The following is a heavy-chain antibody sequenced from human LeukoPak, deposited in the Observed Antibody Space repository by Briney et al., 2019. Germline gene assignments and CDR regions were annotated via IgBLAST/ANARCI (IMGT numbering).Heavy chain of an antibody. CDR1: GYTFSRYY. CDR2: INPSDGST. V-gene: IGHV1-46*01. Sequence: ASVKVSCKASGYTFSRYYIHWVRQAPGQGLEWMGIINPSDGSTSYAQKFQGRVTITADESTSTAYMELSSLRSEDTAVYYCARARREALRYWGQGTLVTVSS. CDR3: ARARREALRY. D-gene: IGHD6-6*01. J-gene: IGHJ4*02.